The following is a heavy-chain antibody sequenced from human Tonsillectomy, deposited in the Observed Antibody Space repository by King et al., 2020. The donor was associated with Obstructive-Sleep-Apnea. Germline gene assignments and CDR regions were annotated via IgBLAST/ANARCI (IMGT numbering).Heavy chain of an antibody. V-gene: IGHV4-31*03. CDR2: IYYSGST. CDR3: ARGDSSSWADAFDI. Sequence: QLQESGPGLVKPSQTLSLTCTVSGGSISSGGYYWSWIRQHPGKGLEWIGYIYYSGSTYYNPSLKSRVTISVDTSNNQFSLKLSSVTAADTAVYYCARGDSSSWADAFDIWGQGTMVTVSS. J-gene: IGHJ3*02. CDR1: GGSISSGGYY. D-gene: IGHD6-13*01.